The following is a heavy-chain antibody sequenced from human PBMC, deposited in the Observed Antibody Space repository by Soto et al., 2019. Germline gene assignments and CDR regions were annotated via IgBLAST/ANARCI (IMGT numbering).Heavy chain of an antibody. J-gene: IGHJ4*01. D-gene: IGHD1-1*01. CDR3: ARGRYGDY. CDR1: GYDFTTYG. V-gene: IGHV1-18*01. Sequence: QVHLVQSGAEVKKSGASVKVSCKGSGYDFTTYGITWVRQAPGQGLEWMAWISAHNGNTDYAQKLQGRVTVTRDTSTSTAYMELRSLRSDDTAVYYCARGRYGDYWGRSPGHRLL. CDR2: ISAHNGNT.